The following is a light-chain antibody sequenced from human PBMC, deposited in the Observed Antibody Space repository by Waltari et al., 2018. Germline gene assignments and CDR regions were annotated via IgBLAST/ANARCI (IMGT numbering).Light chain of an antibody. CDR3: SSYTSSSTLYV. CDR2: DVS. J-gene: IGLJ1*01. CDR1: SRDVGGYNS. V-gene: IGLV2-14*01. Sequence: QSALTQPASVSGSPGQSITISCPGTSRDVGGYNSVSRYQQHPGKAPKLMIYDVSNRPSGVSNRFSGSKSGNTASLTISGLQAEDEADYYCSSYTSSSTLYVFGTGTKVTVL.